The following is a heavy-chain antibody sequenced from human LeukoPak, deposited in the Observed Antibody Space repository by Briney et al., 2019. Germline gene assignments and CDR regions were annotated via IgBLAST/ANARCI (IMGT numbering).Heavy chain of an antibody. Sequence: LSGGSLRLSCAASGFTFSSYAMHWVRQAPGKGLEYVSAISSNGGSTYYANSVKGRFTISRDNSKNTLYLQMGSLRAEDMAVYYCARGSGPPYAFDIWGQGTMVTVSS. CDR3: ARGSGPPYAFDI. J-gene: IGHJ3*02. CDR2: ISSNGGST. D-gene: IGHD3-10*01. CDR1: GFTFSSYA. V-gene: IGHV3-64*01.